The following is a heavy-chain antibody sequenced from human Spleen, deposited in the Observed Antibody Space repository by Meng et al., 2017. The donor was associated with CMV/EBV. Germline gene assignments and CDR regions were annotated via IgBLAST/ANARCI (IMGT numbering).Heavy chain of an antibody. J-gene: IGHJ4*02. CDR2: INHSGST. Sequence: SETLSLTCAVYGGSFSGYYWSWIRQPPGKGLEWIGEINHSGSTNYNPSLKSRVTISVDTSKNQFSLTLSSVTAADTAVYYCARPILGVIKDWGQGTLVTVSS. CDR1: GGSFSGYY. CDR3: ARPILGVIKD. D-gene: IGHD3-22*01. V-gene: IGHV4-34*01.